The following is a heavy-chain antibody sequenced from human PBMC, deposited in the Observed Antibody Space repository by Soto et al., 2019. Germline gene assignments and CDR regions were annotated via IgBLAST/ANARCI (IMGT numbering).Heavy chain of an antibody. V-gene: IGHV4-59*01. CDR1: GGSISSFY. CDR3: ATGRNSWNYGTYFDY. D-gene: IGHD1-7*01. Sequence: SETLSLTCTVSGGSISSFYWSWIRQPPGKGLEWIGYIYYSGSTNYNPSLKSRVTISVDTSKNQFSLKLSSVTAADTAVYYCATGRNSWNYGTYFDYWGQGALVTVSS. CDR2: IYYSGST. J-gene: IGHJ4*02.